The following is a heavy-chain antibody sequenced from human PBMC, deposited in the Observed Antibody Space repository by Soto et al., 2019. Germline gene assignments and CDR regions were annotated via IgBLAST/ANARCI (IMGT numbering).Heavy chain of an antibody. CDR1: GGTFSSYA. D-gene: IGHD5-12*01. Sequence: QVQLVQSGAEVKKPGSSVKVSCKASGGTFSSYAISWVRQAPGQGVEWMGGIIPIFGTANYAQKFQGRVTITADESTSTAYMELSSLRSEDTAVYYCARGGEGGYSGYDDYYYYYGMDVWGQGTTVTVSS. CDR3: ARGGEGGYSGYDDYYYYYGMDV. J-gene: IGHJ6*02. CDR2: IIPIFGTA. V-gene: IGHV1-69*01.